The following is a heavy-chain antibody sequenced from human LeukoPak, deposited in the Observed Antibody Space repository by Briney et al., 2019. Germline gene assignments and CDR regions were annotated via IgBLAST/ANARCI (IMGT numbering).Heavy chain of an antibody. Sequence: QPGRSLRLSCAAPGFTFSSYAMHWVRQAPGKGLEWGAVISYDGSNKYYADSVKGRFTISRDNSKNTLYLQMNSLRAEDTAVYYCARGPRGTIFGVVTLYYFDYWGQGTLVTVSS. V-gene: IGHV3-30*04. D-gene: IGHD3-3*01. CDR2: ISYDGSNK. CDR3: ARGPRGTIFGVVTLYYFDY. J-gene: IGHJ4*02. CDR1: GFTFSSYA.